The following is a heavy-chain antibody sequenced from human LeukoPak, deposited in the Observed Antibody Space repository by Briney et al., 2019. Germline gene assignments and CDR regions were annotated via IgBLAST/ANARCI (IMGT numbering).Heavy chain of an antibody. CDR2: IYYSGST. V-gene: IGHV4-59*01. J-gene: IGHJ4*02. D-gene: IGHD5-12*01. CDR1: GGSISSYY. CDR3: AAGVVATIRFPFDY. Sequence: SETLSLTCTVSGGSISSYYWSWIRQPPGKGLVWIEYIYYSGSTNYNPSLKSRVTISVDTSKNQFSLKLSSVTAADTAVYYCAAGVVATIRFPFDYWGQGTLVTVSS.